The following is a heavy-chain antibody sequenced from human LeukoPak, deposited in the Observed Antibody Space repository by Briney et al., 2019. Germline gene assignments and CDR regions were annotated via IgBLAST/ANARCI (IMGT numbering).Heavy chain of an antibody. CDR2: IYYSGST. D-gene: IGHD3-22*01. J-gene: IGHJ4*02. Sequence: SETLSLTCTVSGGSISSSNYYWGWIRQPPGKGLEWIGSIYYSGSTYYNPSLKSRVTISVDTSKNQFSLKLSSVTAADTAVYYCARHKSPTMIVVIPRAYFDYWGQGTLVTVSS. CDR1: GGSISSSNYY. V-gene: IGHV4-39*01. CDR3: ARHKSPTMIVVIPRAYFDY.